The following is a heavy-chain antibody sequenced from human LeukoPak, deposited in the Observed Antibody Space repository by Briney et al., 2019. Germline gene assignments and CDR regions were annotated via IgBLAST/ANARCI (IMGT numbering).Heavy chain of an antibody. J-gene: IGHJ6*02. CDR1: GYSISSGYY. CDR2: IYTSGST. Sequence: SETLSLTCTVSGYSISSGYYWGWIRQPAGKGLEWIGRIYTSGSTNYNPSLKSRVTMSVDTSKNQFSLKLSSVTAADTAVYYCARDRLVRGSYYYYYGMDVWGQGTTVTVSS. D-gene: IGHD3-10*01. V-gene: IGHV4-4*07. CDR3: ARDRLVRGSYYYYYGMDV.